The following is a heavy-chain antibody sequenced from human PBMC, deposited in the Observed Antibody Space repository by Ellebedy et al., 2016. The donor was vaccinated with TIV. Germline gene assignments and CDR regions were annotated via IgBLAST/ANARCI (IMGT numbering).Heavy chain of an antibody. CDR3: ARGGQRGYSYGSY. Sequence: GESLKISXAASGFTFSSYWMSWVRQAPGKGLEWVANIKQDGSEKYYVDSVKGRFTISRDNAKNSLYLQMNSLRAEDTAVYYCARGGQRGYSYGSYWGQGTLVTVSS. CDR1: GFTFSSYW. J-gene: IGHJ4*02. V-gene: IGHV3-7*01. D-gene: IGHD5-18*01. CDR2: IKQDGSEK.